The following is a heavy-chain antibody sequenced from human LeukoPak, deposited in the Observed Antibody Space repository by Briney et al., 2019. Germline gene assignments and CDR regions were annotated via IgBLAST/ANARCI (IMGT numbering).Heavy chain of an antibody. CDR1: GFTFSSYG. J-gene: IGHJ3*02. D-gene: IGHD6-19*01. CDR2: ISYDGSNK. CDR3: AREYSSGWSHDAFDI. V-gene: IGHV3-30*03. Sequence: GRSLRLSCAASGFTFSSYGMHWVRQAPGKGLEWVAGISYDGSNKYYADSVKGRFTISRDNSKNTLYLQMNSLRAEDTAVYYCAREYSSGWSHDAFDIWGQGTMVTVSS.